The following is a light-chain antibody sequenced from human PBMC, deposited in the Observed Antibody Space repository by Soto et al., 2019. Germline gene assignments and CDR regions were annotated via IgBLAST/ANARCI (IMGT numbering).Light chain of an antibody. CDR2: GAA. CDR3: QQYSDSVLT. V-gene: IGKV3-20*01. CDR1: QTLTSNY. Sequence: EIVLTQSPATLSLSPGERATLSCRASQTLTSNYLAWYQQKPGQAPRLLIHGAASRATGIPDRFSGRGSGTDFTLTGSRLEPEDFEVYYCQQYSDSVLTFGGGTKVEIK. J-gene: IGKJ4*01.